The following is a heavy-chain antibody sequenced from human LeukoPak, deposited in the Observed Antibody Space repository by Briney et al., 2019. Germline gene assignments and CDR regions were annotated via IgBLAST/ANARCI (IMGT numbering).Heavy chain of an antibody. Sequence: GSLRLSCAASGFTFSSYWMSWVRQAPGKGLEWVANIKQDGSEKYYVDSVKGRFTISRDNAKNSLYLQMNSLRAEDTAVYYCARAPYSSGWYFDYWGQGTLVTVSS. J-gene: IGHJ4*02. CDR2: IKQDGSEK. D-gene: IGHD6-19*01. V-gene: IGHV3-7*05. CDR3: ARAPYSSGWYFDY. CDR1: GFTFSSYW.